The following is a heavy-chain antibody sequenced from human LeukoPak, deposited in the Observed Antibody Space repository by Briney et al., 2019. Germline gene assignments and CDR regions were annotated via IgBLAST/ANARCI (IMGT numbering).Heavy chain of an antibody. CDR3: ASRTGTTTGDY. Sequence: ASVKVSCKASGYSFTGYYMHWVRQAPGQGLEWMGWINPNSGGTNSAQKFQGRVTMTRDTPISTAYMELSRLRSDDTAVYYCASRTGTTTGDYWGQGTLVTVSS. J-gene: IGHJ4*02. V-gene: IGHV1-2*02. CDR1: GYSFTGYY. D-gene: IGHD1-1*01. CDR2: INPNSGGT.